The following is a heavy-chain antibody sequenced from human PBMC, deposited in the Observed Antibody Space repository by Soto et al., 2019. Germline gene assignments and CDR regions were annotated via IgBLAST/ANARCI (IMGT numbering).Heavy chain of an antibody. V-gene: IGHV3-30*18. D-gene: IGHD3-10*01. CDR3: AKDGTYTYYYGSGSYYNDYYYGMDV. Sequence: GGSLRLSCASAGFTFSSYGMHWVRQAPGKGLEWVAVISYDGSNKYYADAVKGRFTISRDNSKNTLYLQMNSLRAEDTAVYYCAKDGTYTYYYGSGSYYNDYYYGMDVWGQGPTVTVSS. CDR2: ISYDGSNK. CDR1: GFTFSSYG. J-gene: IGHJ6*01.